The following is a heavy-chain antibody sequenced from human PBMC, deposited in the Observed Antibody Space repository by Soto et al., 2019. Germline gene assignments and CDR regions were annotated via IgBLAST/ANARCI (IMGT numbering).Heavy chain of an antibody. V-gene: IGHV1-69*01. Sequence: QVQLVQSGAEVKKPGSSVKVSCKASGDTDTNYVISWVRQAPGQGLEWMGGIFPKFGTTYSAQKLQDRLTSTADDRTSPVYLQLSSLRLDDTAVYYCEAEMTFGKLSVAWGQGTTVTVSS. CDR1: GDTDTNYV. D-gene: IGHD3-16*02. J-gene: IGHJ6*02. CDR2: IFPKFGTT. CDR3: EAEMTFGKLSVA.